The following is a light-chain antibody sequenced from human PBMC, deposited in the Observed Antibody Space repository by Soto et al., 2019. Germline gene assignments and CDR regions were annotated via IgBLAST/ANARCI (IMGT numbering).Light chain of an antibody. CDR3: QHRSDWPG. J-gene: IGKJ5*01. V-gene: IGKV3D-20*02. Sequence: EIVLTQSPGTLSLSPGERATLSCRASQSVSSSYLAWYQQKPGQAPRLLIYGASTRAAGIPARFSGSGSGTDFTLTISSLEPEDFAVYYCQHRSDWPGFGQGTRLEIK. CDR1: QSVSSSY. CDR2: GAS.